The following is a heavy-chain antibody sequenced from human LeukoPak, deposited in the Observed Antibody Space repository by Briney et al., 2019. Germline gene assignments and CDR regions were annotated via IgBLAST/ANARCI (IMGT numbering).Heavy chain of an antibody. V-gene: IGHV3-23*01. CDR1: GFTFSNYA. D-gene: IGHD1-1*01. CDR3: ARDWNGSGTAFDH. Sequence: GGSLRLSCAASGFTFSNYAMIWVRQAPGKGLEWVSSISGRGGSTYYAGSVKGRFTISRDNSKNTLSLQMDSLRSEDTAVYYCARDWNGSGTAFDHWGQGTLVTVSS. J-gene: IGHJ5*02. CDR2: ISGRGGST.